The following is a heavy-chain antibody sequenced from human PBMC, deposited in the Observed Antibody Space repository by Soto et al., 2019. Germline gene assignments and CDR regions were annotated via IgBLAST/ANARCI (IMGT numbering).Heavy chain of an antibody. D-gene: IGHD3-10*01. CDR2: ISSSSSTK. CDR1: GLTFSSYS. J-gene: IGHJ6*02. CDR3: AFGEESLCYYYGMDV. V-gene: IGHV3-48*01. Sequence: EVQLVESGGGLVQRRGSLRLSCAASGLTFSSYSMNWVRQAPGKGLEWVSYISSSSSTKYYADSVKGRFTISRDNAKNSLYLQMNSLRAEDTAVYYCAFGEESLCYYYGMDVWGQGTTVTVSS.